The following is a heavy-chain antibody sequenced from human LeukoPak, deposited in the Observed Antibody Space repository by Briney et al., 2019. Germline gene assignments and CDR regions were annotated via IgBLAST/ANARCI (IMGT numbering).Heavy chain of an antibody. CDR3: ARNMITFGGVIAGGFDY. CDR1: GYSISSGYY. D-gene: IGHD3-16*02. CDR2: IYHSGST. Sequence: PSETLSLTCAVSGYSISSGYYWGWIRQPPGEGLGWIGSIYHSGSTYYNPSLKSRVTISVDTSKNQFSLKLSSVTAADTAVYYCARNMITFGGVIAGGFDYWGQGTLVTVSS. J-gene: IGHJ4*02. V-gene: IGHV4-38-2*01.